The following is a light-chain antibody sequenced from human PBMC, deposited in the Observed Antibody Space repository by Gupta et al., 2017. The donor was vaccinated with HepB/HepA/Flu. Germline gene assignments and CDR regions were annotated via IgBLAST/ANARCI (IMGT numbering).Light chain of an antibody. J-gene: IGKJ3*01. CDR3: QQSDSTPFT. Sequence: DIQMTQSPSSLSASIGDRVTITFRSSQPIANFLNWYQQKPGKAPKILIYVASSLQGGVPSRFSGSGSGTDFTLTISRLQAEDFATYYCQQSDSTPFTFGHGTKVEIK. CDR1: QPIANF. V-gene: IGKV1-39*01. CDR2: VAS.